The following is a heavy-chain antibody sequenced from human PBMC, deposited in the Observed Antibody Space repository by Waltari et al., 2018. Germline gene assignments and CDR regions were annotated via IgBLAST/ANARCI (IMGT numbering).Heavy chain of an antibody. V-gene: IGHV4-34*01. J-gene: IGHJ4*02. Sequence: QVQLQQWGAGLLKPSETLSLACAVYGGSFSGYYWSWIRQPPGKGLEWIGEINHSGSTNYNPSLKSRVTISVDTSKNQFSLKLSSVTAADTAVYYCAALRITGPTPYLYYFDYWGQGTLVTVSS. D-gene: IGHD1-20*01. CDR1: GGSFSGYY. CDR3: AALRITGPTPYLYYFDY. CDR2: INHSGST.